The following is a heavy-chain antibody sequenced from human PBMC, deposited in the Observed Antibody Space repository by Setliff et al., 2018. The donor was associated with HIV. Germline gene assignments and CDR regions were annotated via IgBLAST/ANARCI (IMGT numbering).Heavy chain of an antibody. Sequence: LSLTCAVYGGSFSAYYWSWIRQPPGKGLEWIGEINHSGSTNYNPSLKTRVTIMVDTSKNQFSLKLGSATAADTAVYYCAREWSYGAFDTFDVWGQGTMVTVSS. CDR1: GGSFSAYY. D-gene: IGHD5-18*01. CDR2: INHSGST. V-gene: IGHV4-34*01. J-gene: IGHJ3*01. CDR3: AREWSYGAFDTFDV.